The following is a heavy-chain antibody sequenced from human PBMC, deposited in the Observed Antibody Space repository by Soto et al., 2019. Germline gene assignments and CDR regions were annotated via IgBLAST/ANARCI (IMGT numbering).Heavy chain of an antibody. CDR2: IKSKTDGGTT. CDR1: GFTFSNAW. V-gene: IGHV3-15*07. Sequence: GGSLRLSCAASGFTFSNAWMNWVRQAPGKGLEWVGRIKSKTDGGTTDYAAPVKGRFTISRDDSKNTLYLQMNSLKTEDTAVYYCTTDLVAEATAMVWVSGAYYMDVWGKGTTVTVSS. CDR3: TTDLVAEATAMVWVSGAYYMDV. J-gene: IGHJ6*03. D-gene: IGHD5-18*01.